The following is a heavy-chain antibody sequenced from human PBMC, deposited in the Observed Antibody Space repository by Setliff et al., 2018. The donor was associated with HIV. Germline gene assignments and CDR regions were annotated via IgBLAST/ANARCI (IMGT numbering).Heavy chain of an antibody. J-gene: IGHJ4*02. Sequence: SVKVSCKASGDTFSNYVINWVRQAPGQGLQWMGGIVPVFGTSNYAQRFHNRATITADESTSTAYLDLRGLRSEDTAIYYCVWGRLYHWNYYYWGLGTLVTVSS. V-gene: IGHV1-69*13. CDR3: VWGRLYHWNYYY. CDR2: IVPVFGTS. D-gene: IGHD1-7*01. CDR1: GDTFSNYV.